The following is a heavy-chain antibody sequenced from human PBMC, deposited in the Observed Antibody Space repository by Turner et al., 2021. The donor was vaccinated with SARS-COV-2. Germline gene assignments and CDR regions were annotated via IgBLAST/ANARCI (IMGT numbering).Heavy chain of an antibody. CDR2: IYTSGTS. D-gene: IGHD6-6*01. CDR3: ARDRVQLGPVGMDV. CDR1: GGSISSYF. Sequence: QVQLQESGPGLVKPSETLSLPCPVPGGSISSYFWNWIRQPAGKGLEWIGRIYTSGTSNYNPSLKSRVTMSVDTSKNQFSLRLSSVTAADTAVYYCARDRVQLGPVGMDVWGQGTTVTVSS. V-gene: IGHV4-4*07. J-gene: IGHJ6*02.